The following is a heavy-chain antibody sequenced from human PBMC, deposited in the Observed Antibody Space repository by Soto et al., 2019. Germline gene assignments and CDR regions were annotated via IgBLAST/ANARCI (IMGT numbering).Heavy chain of an antibody. J-gene: IGHJ6*02. D-gene: IGHD4-17*01. CDR1: GGSISSYY. CDR3: ARDGDYQGYYYYGMDV. V-gene: IGHV4-59*01. Sequence: SETLSLTCTVSGGSISSYYWSWIRQPPGKGLEWIGYIYYSGSTNYNPSLKSRVTISVDTSKNQFSLKLSSVTAADTAVYYCARDGDYQGYYYYGMDVWGQGTTVTVSS. CDR2: IYYSGST.